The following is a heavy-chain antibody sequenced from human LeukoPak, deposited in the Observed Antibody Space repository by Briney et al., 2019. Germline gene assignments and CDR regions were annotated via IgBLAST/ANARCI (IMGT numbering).Heavy chain of an antibody. CDR2: VYHSGGI. CDR1: RGSISSRSDY. D-gene: IGHD1-26*01. V-gene: IGHV4-39*01. J-gene: IGHJ4*02. CDR3: ARQRAHGTWAFDY. Sequence: KASETLSLTCTVSRGSISSRSDYWWAWTRQPPGQGLEWIGSVYHSGGIYYNPSLKSRLTISVDTSKDHFSLNLASVTAADTAVYYCARQRAHGTWAFDYWGQGTLLTVSS.